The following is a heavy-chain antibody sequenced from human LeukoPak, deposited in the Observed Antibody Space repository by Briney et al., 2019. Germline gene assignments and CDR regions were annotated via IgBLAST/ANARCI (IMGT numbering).Heavy chain of an antibody. CDR3: ARLSYYYYYMDV. Sequence: SETLSLTCAVSGFSISSDKYWGWIRQPPRKGLEWIGSIYHTGSTYYNPSLRSRVTISVDTSKNQFSLKLNSVTAADTAVYYCARLSYYYYYMDVWGRGTTVTVSS. D-gene: IGHD3-10*01. CDR1: GFSISSDKY. V-gene: IGHV4-38-2*01. J-gene: IGHJ6*03. CDR2: IYHTGST.